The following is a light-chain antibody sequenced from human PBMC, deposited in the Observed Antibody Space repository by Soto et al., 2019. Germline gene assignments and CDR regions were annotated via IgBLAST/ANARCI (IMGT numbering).Light chain of an antibody. CDR1: QSISSY. V-gene: IGKV1-39*01. CDR3: QQSYSRPRT. CDR2: TTS. J-gene: IGKJ1*01. Sequence: DIQMTQSPSSLSAYVGDRVTITCRASQSISSYLNWYQQKPGKAPNLLIYTTSSLESGVPSRFSGSGSGTDFTLTISSLHPEDFATYFCQQSYSRPRTFGQGTKVEI.